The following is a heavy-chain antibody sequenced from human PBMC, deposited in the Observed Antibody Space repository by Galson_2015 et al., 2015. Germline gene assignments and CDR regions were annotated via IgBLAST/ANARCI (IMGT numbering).Heavy chain of an antibody. V-gene: IGHV3-7*04. CDR2: INQDGSEK. CDR1: GFTFSSYW. D-gene: IGHD4-17*01. J-gene: IGHJ3*01. Sequence: SLRLSCAPSGFTFSSYWMSWVRQAPGKGLEWVANINQDGSEKYYVGSVNGRFTISRDNAKNSLYLQMNSLRAEDTAVYYCARGVSTTVTTDKYWGQGPMVTVSS. CDR3: ARGVSTTVTTDKY.